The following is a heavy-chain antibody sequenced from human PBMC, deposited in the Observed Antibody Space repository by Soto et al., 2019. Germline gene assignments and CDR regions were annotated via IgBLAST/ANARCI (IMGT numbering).Heavy chain of an antibody. J-gene: IGHJ4*02. CDR1: GVTVSSNY. Sequence: EVQLVESGGGLVQPGGSLRLSCAASGVTVSSNYMSWVRQAPGKGLEWVSVINSGGSTYYADSVKGRFTISRDNSKNTLYLQMNRLRAEDTAVYYCARHGYNYGGGYFDYWGQGTLVTVSS. CDR2: INSGGST. V-gene: IGHV3-66*04. D-gene: IGHD5-18*01. CDR3: ARHGYNYGGGYFDY.